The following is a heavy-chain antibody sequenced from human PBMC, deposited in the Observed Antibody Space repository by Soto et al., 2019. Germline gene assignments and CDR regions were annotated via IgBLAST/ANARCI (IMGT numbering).Heavy chain of an antibody. CDR1: GYTFTSYG. V-gene: IGHV1-18*04. D-gene: IGHD1-26*01. Sequence: ALVKVSCKASGYTFTSYGISWVRQAPGQGLEWMGWISAYNGNTNYAQKLQGRVTMTTDTSTSTAYMELRSLRSDDTAVYYCARDLVGATKNAFDIWGQGTMVTVSS. CDR3: ARDLVGATKNAFDI. CDR2: ISAYNGNT. J-gene: IGHJ3*02.